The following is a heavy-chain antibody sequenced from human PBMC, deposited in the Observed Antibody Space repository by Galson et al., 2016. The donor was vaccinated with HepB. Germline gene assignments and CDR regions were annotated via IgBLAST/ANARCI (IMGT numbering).Heavy chain of an antibody. Sequence: SLRLSCAASGLTFSSYGMHWVRQAPGKGLEWVAVISYDRSNKYYADSVKGRFTISRDNSKNTLYLQMKSLRAEDTAVYYCAKDAGQLWPDLYNWFDPWGQGTLVTVSS. CDR1: GLTFSSYG. V-gene: IGHV3-30*18. CDR2: ISYDRSNK. J-gene: IGHJ5*02. D-gene: IGHD5-18*01. CDR3: AKDAGQLWPDLYNWFDP.